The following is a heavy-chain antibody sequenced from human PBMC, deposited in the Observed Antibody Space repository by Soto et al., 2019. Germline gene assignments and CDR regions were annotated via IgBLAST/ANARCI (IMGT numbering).Heavy chain of an antibody. CDR2: ISAYNGNT. D-gene: IGHD2-2*02. V-gene: IGHV1-18*01. CDR3: ASRRRVYCSSTSCYNAFDI. CDR1: GYTFTSYG. J-gene: IGHJ3*02. Sequence: ASVKVSCKASGYTFTSYGISWVRQAPGQGLEWKRRISAYNGNTNYAQKLQGRVTMTTDTSTSTAYMELRSLRSDDTAVYYCASRRRVYCSSTSCYNAFDIWGQGTMVTVSS.